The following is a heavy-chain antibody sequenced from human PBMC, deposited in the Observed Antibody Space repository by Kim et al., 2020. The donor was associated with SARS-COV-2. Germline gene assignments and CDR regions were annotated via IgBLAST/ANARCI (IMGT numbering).Heavy chain of an antibody. CDR2: IYYSGST. V-gene: IGHV4-39*01. CDR3: ARHGALWFGDGFDY. J-gene: IGHJ4*02. Sequence: SETLSLTCTVSGGSISSSSYYWGWIRQPPGKGLEWIGSIYYSGSTYYNPSLKSRVTISVDTSKNQFSLKLSSVTAADTAVYYCARHGALWFGDGFDYWGQGTLVTVSS. CDR1: GGSISSSSYY. D-gene: IGHD3-10*01.